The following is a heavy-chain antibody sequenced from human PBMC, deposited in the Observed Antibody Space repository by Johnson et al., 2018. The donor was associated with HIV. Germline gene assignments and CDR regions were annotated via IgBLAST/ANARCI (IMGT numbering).Heavy chain of an antibody. V-gene: IGHV3-30*03. Sequence: QVQLVESGGGVVQPGRSLRLSCAASGFTFSNYGMHWVRQSPGRGLEWVAVILNDGTNQFYADSVKGRFTISRDNSKNTLYLEMYSLRVEDTAVYYCARNGLIPAAKGVAFDIWGQGTMVTVSS. J-gene: IGHJ3*02. D-gene: IGHD2-2*01. CDR2: ILNDGTNQ. CDR1: GFTFSNYG. CDR3: ARNGLIPAAKGVAFDI.